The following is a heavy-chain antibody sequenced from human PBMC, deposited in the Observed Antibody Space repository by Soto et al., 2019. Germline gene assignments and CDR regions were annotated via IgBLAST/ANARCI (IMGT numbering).Heavy chain of an antibody. Sequence: ASVKVSCKASGYTFTNYGFSWVRQAPGQGLEWMGWISAYNGNTNYAQKLQGRVTMTTDTSTSTAYMELRSLRSDDTAVYFCARVGPYVWGSYRYPLDYWGQGSLVTVPS. V-gene: IGHV1-18*01. J-gene: IGHJ4*02. CDR1: GYTFTNYG. CDR3: ARVGPYVWGSYRYPLDY. D-gene: IGHD3-16*02. CDR2: ISAYNGNT.